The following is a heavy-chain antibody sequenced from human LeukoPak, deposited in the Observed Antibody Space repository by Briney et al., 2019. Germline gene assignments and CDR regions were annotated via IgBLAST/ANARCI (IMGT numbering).Heavy chain of an antibody. CDR3: ARGHVVDTVMVTGAFDI. CDR2: IYYSGTT. Sequence: KPSETLSLTCTVSGGSISRYYWSWIRQSPGKGLEWIGYIYYSGTTNHNPSLKSRVTISVDTSKNQFSLKLSSVTAADTAVYYCARGHVVDTVMVTGAFDIWGQGTMVTVSS. V-gene: IGHV4-59*01. CDR1: GGSISRYY. D-gene: IGHD5-18*01. J-gene: IGHJ3*02.